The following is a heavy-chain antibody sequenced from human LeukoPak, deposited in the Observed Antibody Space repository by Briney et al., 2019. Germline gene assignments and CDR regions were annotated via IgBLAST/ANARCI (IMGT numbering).Heavy chain of an antibody. Sequence: SETLSLTXAVSGYSISSGYYWAWIRQPPGKGLEWIGSIYHSGSTYYNPSLKSRVTISVDTSKNQFSLKLSSVTAADTAVYYCARYAGQYDFWSGYYHFDYWGQGTLVTVSS. J-gene: IGHJ4*02. D-gene: IGHD3-3*01. CDR1: GYSISSGYY. CDR3: ARYAGQYDFWSGYYHFDY. CDR2: IYHSGST. V-gene: IGHV4-38-2*01.